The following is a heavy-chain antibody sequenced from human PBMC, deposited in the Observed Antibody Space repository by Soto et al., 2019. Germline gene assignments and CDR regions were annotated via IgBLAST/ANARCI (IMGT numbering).Heavy chain of an antibody. CDR3: ATHPPYGPLDY. V-gene: IGHV4-39*01. D-gene: IGHD4-17*01. CDR1: GDSISSSSNH. J-gene: IGHJ4*02. Sequence: QLQLQESGPGLVKPSETLSLTCTVSGDSISSSSNHWGWIRQPPGKGPEWIGNIYYSENTYYNPSLKSRVTISVDTSKNQFSLRLTSVTAADTAVYYCATHPPYGPLDYWGQGTLVTVSS. CDR2: IYYSENT.